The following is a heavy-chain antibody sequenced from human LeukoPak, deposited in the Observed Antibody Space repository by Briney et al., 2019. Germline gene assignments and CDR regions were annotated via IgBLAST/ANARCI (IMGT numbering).Heavy chain of an antibody. CDR1: GGSISSSSYY. CDR2: IYYSGST. V-gene: IGHV4-39*07. D-gene: IGHD6-13*01. J-gene: IGHJ4*02. CDR3: ARRGSSWYYSYFDY. Sequence: SETLSLTCTVSGGSISSSSYYWGWIRQPPGKGLEWIGSIYYSGSTYYNPSLKSRVTISVDTSKNQFSLKLSSVTAADTAVYYCARRGSSWYYSYFDYWGQGTLVTVSS.